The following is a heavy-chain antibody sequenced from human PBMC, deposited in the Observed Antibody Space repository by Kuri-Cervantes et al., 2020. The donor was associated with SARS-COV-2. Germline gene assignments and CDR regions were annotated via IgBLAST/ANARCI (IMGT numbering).Heavy chain of an antibody. V-gene: IGHV3-23*01. CDR3: ARGESGYDPFDY. CDR1: GFTFSSYA. CDR2: ISGSGGST. D-gene: IGHD5-12*01. Sequence: GESLKISCAASGFTFSSYAMSWVRQAPGKGLEWVSGISGSGGSTYYADSVKGRFTISRDSAKNSLYLQMNSLRAEDTAVYYCARGESGYDPFDYWGQGTLVTVSS. J-gene: IGHJ4*02.